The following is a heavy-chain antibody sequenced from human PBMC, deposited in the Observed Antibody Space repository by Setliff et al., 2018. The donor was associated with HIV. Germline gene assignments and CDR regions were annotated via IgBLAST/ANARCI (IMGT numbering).Heavy chain of an antibody. CDR1: SVSIGSGSFY. CDR2: VYTSGTT. Sequence: SETLSLTCTVSSVSIGSGSFYWSWIRQPAGKGLEWIGHVYTSGTTTYNPSLKSRVTISLDTSKTQFSLTLSSVTAADTAVYYCARTTTFFDYWGQGTLVTVSS. D-gene: IGHD3-16*01. V-gene: IGHV4-61*09. J-gene: IGHJ4*02. CDR3: ARTTTFFDY.